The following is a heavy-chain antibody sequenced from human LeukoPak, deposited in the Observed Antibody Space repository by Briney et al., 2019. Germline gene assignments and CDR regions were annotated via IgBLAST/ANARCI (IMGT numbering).Heavy chain of an antibody. Sequence: GGSLRLSCAASGFTFINYGMHWVRQAPGKGLEWVAVISYDGTNKYYADSVKGRFTVSRDNSKNTLYLQMNSLKTDDTAVYYCANYGDYQYFDYWGQGTPVTVSS. CDR1: GFTFINYG. D-gene: IGHD4-17*01. CDR2: ISYDGTNK. J-gene: IGHJ4*02. V-gene: IGHV3-30*18. CDR3: ANYGDYQYFDY.